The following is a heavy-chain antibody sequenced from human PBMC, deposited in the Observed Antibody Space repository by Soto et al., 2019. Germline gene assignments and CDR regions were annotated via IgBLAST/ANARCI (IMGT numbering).Heavy chain of an antibody. CDR1: GFTFSNAW. J-gene: IGHJ6*02. CDR2: IKSKTDGGTT. V-gene: IGHV3-15*07. D-gene: IGHD2-2*01. CDR3: FAFLVPAAGGFGALAHYYYGMDV. Sequence: GGSLRLSCAASGFTFSNAWMNWVRQAPGKGLEWVGRIKSKTDGGTTDYAAPVKGRFTISRDDSKNTLYLQMNSLKTEDAAVYYCFAFLVPAAGGFGALAHYYYGMDVWGQGTTVTVSS.